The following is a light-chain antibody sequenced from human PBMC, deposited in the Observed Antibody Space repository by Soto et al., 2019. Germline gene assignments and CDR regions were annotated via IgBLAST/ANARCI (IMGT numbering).Light chain of an antibody. CDR3: SSYAGSNNLV. CDR1: SSDVGGYNY. J-gene: IGLJ2*01. Sequence: QSVLTQPPSASGSPGQSVTISCTGTSSDVGGYNYVSWYQHHPAKAPKLMIYEVSKRPSGVPDRFSGSKSGNTASLTGSGLQAEDEADYYCSSYAGSNNLVFGGGTKLTVL. CDR2: EVS. V-gene: IGLV2-8*01.